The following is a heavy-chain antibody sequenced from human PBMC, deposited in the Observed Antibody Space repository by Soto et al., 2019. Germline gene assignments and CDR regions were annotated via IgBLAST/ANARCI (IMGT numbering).Heavy chain of an antibody. J-gene: IGHJ4*02. CDR2: ISAYNGNT. V-gene: IGHV1-18*01. Sequence: QVQLVQSGAEVKKPGASVKVSCKASGYTFTSYGISWVRQAPGQGLEWMGWISAYNGNTNYAQKLQGRVTMTTDTTPSKAYMELRSLRSDDTAVYYCARDSPPLYYYGSGSYYGDYWGQGTLVTVSS. D-gene: IGHD3-10*01. CDR3: ARDSPPLYYYGSGSYYGDY. CDR1: GYTFTSYG.